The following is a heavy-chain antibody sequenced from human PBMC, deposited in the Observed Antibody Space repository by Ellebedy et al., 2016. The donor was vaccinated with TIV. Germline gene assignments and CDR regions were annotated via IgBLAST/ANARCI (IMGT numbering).Heavy chain of an antibody. CDR2: IYYSGST. CDR3: ARGPNYVRGSYKYFDY. V-gene: IGHV4-30-4*01. J-gene: IGHJ4*02. Sequence: MPSETLSLTCTVSGGSISSGDYYWSWIRQPPGKGLEWIGYIYYSGSTYYNPSLKSRVTISVDTSKNQFSLKLSSVTAADTAVYYCARGPNYVRGSYKYFDYWGQGTLVTVSS. D-gene: IGHD3-16*01. CDR1: GGSISSGDYY.